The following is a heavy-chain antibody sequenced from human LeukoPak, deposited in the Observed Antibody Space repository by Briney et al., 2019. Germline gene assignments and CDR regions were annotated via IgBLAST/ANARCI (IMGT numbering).Heavy chain of an antibody. J-gene: IGHJ4*02. CDR2: IKQDGSEK. Sequence: PGGSLRLSCAVSGFTFSSYWMSWVRQAPGKGLEWVANIKQDGSEKNYVDSVKGRFTISRDNAKNSLYLQMNSLRAEDTAVYYCASGGQIWISRGQGTLVTVSS. CDR3: ASGGQIWIS. D-gene: IGHD5-18*01. V-gene: IGHV3-7*01. CDR1: GFTFSSYW.